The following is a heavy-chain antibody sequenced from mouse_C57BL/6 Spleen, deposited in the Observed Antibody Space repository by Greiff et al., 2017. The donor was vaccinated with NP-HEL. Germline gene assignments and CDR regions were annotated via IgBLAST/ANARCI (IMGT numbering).Heavy chain of an antibody. V-gene: IGHV7-3*01. CDR3: ARYGDYTYAMDY. D-gene: IGHD2-12*01. CDR1: GFTFTDYY. CDR2: IRNKANGYTT. J-gene: IGHJ4*01. Sequence: EVKVEESGGGLVQPGGSLSLSCAASGFTFTDYYMSWVRQPPGKALEWLGFIRNKANGYTTEYSASVKGRFTISRDNSQSILYLQMNALRAEDSATYYCARYGDYTYAMDYWGQGTSVTVSS.